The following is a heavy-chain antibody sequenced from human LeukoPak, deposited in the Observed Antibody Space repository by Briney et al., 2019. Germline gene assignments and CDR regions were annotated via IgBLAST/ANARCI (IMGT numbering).Heavy chain of an antibody. CDR1: RGTFSRYA. J-gene: IGHJ6*04. D-gene: IGHD3-10*01. Sequence: SVKVSCKASRGTFSRYAISWVRQAPGQGLEWMGGIIPIFGTANYAQKFQGSVTITADESTSTAYMELSSLRSEDTAVYYCAREGDYYGSGANYYYGMDVWGKGTTVTVSS. CDR2: IIPIFGTA. CDR3: AREGDYYGSGANYYYGMDV. V-gene: IGHV1-69*01.